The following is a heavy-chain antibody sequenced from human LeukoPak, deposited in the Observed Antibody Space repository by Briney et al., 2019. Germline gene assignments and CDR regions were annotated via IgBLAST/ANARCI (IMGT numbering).Heavy chain of an antibody. CDR3: ARVAHHYGSAIHYYYYYGMDV. D-gene: IGHD3-10*01. V-gene: IGHV4-59*01. J-gene: IGHJ6*02. Sequence: SETLSLTCTVSGGSIGSYYWSWIRQPPGKGLEWIGYIYYSGSTNYNPSLKSRVTISVDTSKNQFSLKLSSVTAADTAVYYCARVAHHYGSAIHYYYYYGMDVWGQGTTVTVSS. CDR2: IYYSGST. CDR1: GGSIGSYY.